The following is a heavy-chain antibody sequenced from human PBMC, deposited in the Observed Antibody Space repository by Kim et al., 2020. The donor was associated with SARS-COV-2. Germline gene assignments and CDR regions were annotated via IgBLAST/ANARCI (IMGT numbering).Heavy chain of an antibody. CDR3: ARGSGLRYFDWLLSGIDY. D-gene: IGHD3-9*01. V-gene: IGHV4-39*01. Sequence: SRVTLSVDTSKNQFSLELSSVTAADTAVYYCARGSGLRYFDWLLSGIDYWGQGTLVTVSS. J-gene: IGHJ4*02.